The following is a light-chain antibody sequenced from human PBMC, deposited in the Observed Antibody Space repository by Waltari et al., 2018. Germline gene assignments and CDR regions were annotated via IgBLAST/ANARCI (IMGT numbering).Light chain of an antibody. Sequence: QSALTQPASVPGSPGQSITISCTGTDSDVGAYNFVSWYRQHPGKAPPLTIYEVRERPPGISDRCSGSKSANTASLTISGLQADDEAVDYCSSYTTSNAPGVFGTGTKVTVL. J-gene: IGLJ1*01. CDR3: SSYTTSNAPGV. CDR2: EVR. CDR1: DSDVGAYNF. V-gene: IGLV2-14*01.